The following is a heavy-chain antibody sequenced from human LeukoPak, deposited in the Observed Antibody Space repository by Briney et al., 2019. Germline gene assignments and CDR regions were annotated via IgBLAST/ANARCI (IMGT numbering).Heavy chain of an antibody. CDR2: IKQDGSEK. CDR1: GFTFSSYW. D-gene: IGHD3-10*01. J-gene: IGHJ6*03. CDR3: ARSVEAGYMDV. V-gene: IGHV3-7*01. Sequence: GGSLRLSCAASGFTFSSYWMSWVRQAPGKGLEWVAHIKQDGSEKYYVDSVRGRFTISRDNAKNSLYLQMNSLSAEDTAVYYCARSVEAGYMDVWGKGTMVTVSS.